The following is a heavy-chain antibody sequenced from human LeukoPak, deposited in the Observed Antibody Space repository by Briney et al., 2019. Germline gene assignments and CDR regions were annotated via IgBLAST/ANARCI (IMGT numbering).Heavy chain of an antibody. CDR3: ARVGGSGSYYPLDY. Sequence: GGSLRLSCAASGFDFTTYEMNWVRQAPGKGLEWAAYISRSGGNTYYADSEKGRFTISRDNAKNSLYLQMNSLRAEDTAVYYCARVGGSGSYYPLDYWGQGTLVTVSS. CDR1: GFDFTTYE. J-gene: IGHJ4*02. D-gene: IGHD1-26*01. CDR2: ISRSGGNT. V-gene: IGHV3-48*03.